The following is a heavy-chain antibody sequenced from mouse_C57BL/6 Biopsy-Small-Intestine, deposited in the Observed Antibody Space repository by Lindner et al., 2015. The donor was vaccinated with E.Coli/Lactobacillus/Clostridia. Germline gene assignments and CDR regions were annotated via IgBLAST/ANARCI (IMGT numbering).Heavy chain of an antibody. CDR3: AGNGYYLFDY. V-gene: IGHV1-39*01. D-gene: IGHD2-3*01. Sequence: VQLQESGPELVKPGASVKISCKASGYSFTDYNMNWVKQSNGKSLEWIGVINPNYGAASYNQKFKGKATLTVDQSPTTAYMQLNSLTSEDSAVYYCAGNGYYLFDYWGQGTTLTVSS. J-gene: IGHJ2*01. CDR1: GYSFTDYN. CDR2: INPNYGAA.